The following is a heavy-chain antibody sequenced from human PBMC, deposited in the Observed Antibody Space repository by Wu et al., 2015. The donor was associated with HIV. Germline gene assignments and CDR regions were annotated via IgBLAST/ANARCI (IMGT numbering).Heavy chain of an antibody. J-gene: IGHJ5*02. D-gene: IGHD3-10*01. CDR1: GYTFTGYY. CDR3: ARGGFLLWFGELSGWFDP. CDR2: INPNSGGT. V-gene: IGHV1-2*02. Sequence: QVQLVQSEAEVKKPGASVKVSCKASGYTFTGYYIHWVRQAPGQGLEWMGWINPNSGGTNYAQKFQGRVTMTRDTSITTAYMELRRLKSDDTAVYYCARGGFLLWFGELSGWFDPWGQGTLVTVSS.